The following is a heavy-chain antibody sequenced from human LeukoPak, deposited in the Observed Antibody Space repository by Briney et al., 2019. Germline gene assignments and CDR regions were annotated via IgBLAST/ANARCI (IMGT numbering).Heavy chain of an antibody. J-gene: IGHJ4*02. V-gene: IGHV3-23*01. CDR1: GFTFSSYA. D-gene: IGHD6-13*01. Sequence: QPGGSLRLSCAASGFTFSSYAMNWVRQAPGKGLEWVSAISGSGGSTYYADSVKGRFTISRDNSKNTLYLQMNSLRAEDTAVYYCASRSGYSSSWYDYWGQGTLVTVSS. CDR2: ISGSGGST. CDR3: ASRSGYSSSWYDY.